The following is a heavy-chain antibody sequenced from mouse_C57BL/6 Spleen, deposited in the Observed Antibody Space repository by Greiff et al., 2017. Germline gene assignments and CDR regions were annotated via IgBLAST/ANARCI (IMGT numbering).Heavy chain of an antibody. CDR3: ARYGLGRGYYFDY. D-gene: IGHD4-1*01. Sequence: EVKLMESGGGLVQPGGSLSLSCAASGFTFTDYYMSWVRQPPGKALEWLGFIRNKANGYTTEYSASVKGRFTISRDNSQSILYLQMNALRAEDSATYYCARYGLGRGYYFDYWGQGTTLTVSS. CDR1: GFTFTDYY. V-gene: IGHV7-3*01. CDR2: IRNKANGYTT. J-gene: IGHJ2*01.